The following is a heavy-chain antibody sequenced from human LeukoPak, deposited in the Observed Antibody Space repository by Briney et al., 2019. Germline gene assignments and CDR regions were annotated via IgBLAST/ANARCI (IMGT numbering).Heavy chain of an antibody. Sequence: ASVKASCKASGYTFTSYGISWVRQAPGQGLEWMGWISAYNGNTNYAQKLQGRVTMTTDTSTSTAYMELRSLRSDDTAVYYCARADSSIAARLSRSSIFNYYYYMDVWGKGTTVTVSS. CDR2: ISAYNGNT. CDR3: ARADSSIAARLSRSSIFNYYYYMDV. J-gene: IGHJ6*03. D-gene: IGHD6-6*01. V-gene: IGHV1-18*01. CDR1: GYTFTSYG.